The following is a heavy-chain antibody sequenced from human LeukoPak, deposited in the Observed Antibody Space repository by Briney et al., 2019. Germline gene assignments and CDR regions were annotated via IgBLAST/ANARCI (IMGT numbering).Heavy chain of an antibody. D-gene: IGHD5-18*01. Sequence: ASVKVSCKASGGTFSSYAISWVRQAPGQGLEWMGGIIPIFGTANYAQKFQGRVTMTRDTSTSTVYMELSSLRSEDTAVYYCARSGYSYGSRWFDPWGQGTLVTVSS. CDR1: GGTFSSYA. V-gene: IGHV1-69*05. CDR2: IIPIFGTA. CDR3: ARSGYSYGSRWFDP. J-gene: IGHJ5*02.